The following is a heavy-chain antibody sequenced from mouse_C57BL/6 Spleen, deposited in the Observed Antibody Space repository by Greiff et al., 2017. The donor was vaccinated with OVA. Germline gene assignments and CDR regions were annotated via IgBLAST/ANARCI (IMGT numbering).Heavy chain of an antibody. J-gene: IGHJ1*03. Sequence: QVQLKQPGAELVMPGASVKLSCKASGYTFTSYWMHWVKQRPGQGLEWIGEIDPSDSYTNYNQKFKGKSTLTVDKSSSTAYMQLSSLTSEDSAVYYCARGGTGKEGRYFDVWGTGTTVTVSS. CDR3: ARGGTGKEGRYFDV. CDR2: IDPSDSYT. D-gene: IGHD4-1*01. V-gene: IGHV1-69*01. CDR1: GYTFTSYW.